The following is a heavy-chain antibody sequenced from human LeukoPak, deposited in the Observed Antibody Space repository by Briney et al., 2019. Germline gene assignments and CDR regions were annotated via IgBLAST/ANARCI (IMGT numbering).Heavy chain of an antibody. Sequence: PSETLSLTCTVSDGSITSLNCYWGWIRQPPGKGLEWLGSVGYDGGPYHNPSLTSRATMSIDSPRNQFSLSLTSVTAADTAVYYCARLNECSSSSCFTSWFDPWGLGTLVTVSS. V-gene: IGHV4-39*07. CDR2: VGYDGGP. D-gene: IGHD2-2*02. CDR1: DGSITSLNCY. J-gene: IGHJ5*02. CDR3: ARLNECSSSSCFTSWFDP.